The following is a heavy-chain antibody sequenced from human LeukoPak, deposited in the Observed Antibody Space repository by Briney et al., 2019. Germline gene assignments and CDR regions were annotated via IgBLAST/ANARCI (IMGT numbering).Heavy chain of an antibody. CDR3: ARAYCSGGSCYREYYFDY. CDR2: INPNSGGT. J-gene: IGHJ4*02. V-gene: IGHV1-2*02. Sequence: ASVKVSFKASGYTFTGYYMHWVRQAPGQGGEWMGWINPNSGGTNYAQKFQGRVTMTRDTSISTAYMELSRLRSDDTAVYYCARAYCSGGSCYREYYFDYWGQGTLVTVSS. CDR1: GYTFTGYY. D-gene: IGHD2-15*01.